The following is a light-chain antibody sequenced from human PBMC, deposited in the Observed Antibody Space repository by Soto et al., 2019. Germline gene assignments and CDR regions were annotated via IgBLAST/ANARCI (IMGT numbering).Light chain of an antibody. V-gene: IGLV1-40*01. CDR2: VNT. Sequence: QSVLTQPPSVSGAPGQRVTISCTGSSSNIGAGYDVHWYRQLPGTAPKLLIYVNTNRYSGVPDRFSGSKSGTSASLATTGLQAEDEADYYCQSYDNSLSGVVFGGGTKVTVL. J-gene: IGLJ2*01. CDR1: SSNIGAGYD. CDR3: QSYDNSLSGVV.